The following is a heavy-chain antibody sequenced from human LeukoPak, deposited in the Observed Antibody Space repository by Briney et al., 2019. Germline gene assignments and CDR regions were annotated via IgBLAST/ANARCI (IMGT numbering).Heavy chain of an antibody. CDR3: ATLKIAVVGS. J-gene: IGHJ4*02. V-gene: IGHV1-2*02. CDR2: IDPKSGDT. Sequence: GASVKVSCKASGSTFTGYYMHWVRQAPGQGLEWMGWIDPKSGDTSYAQKFRGRVTMTRDTSISAAYMELSRLRSDDTAVYYCATLKIAVVGSWGQGTLLTVSS. CDR1: GSTFTGYY. D-gene: IGHD6-19*01.